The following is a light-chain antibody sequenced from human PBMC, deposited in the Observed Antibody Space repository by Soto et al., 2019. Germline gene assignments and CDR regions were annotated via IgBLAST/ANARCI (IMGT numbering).Light chain of an antibody. CDR1: QSVDSD. J-gene: IGKJ4*01. V-gene: IGKV3-15*01. CDR2: GAS. CDR3: QQLNSYPL. Sequence: EVVVTQSPATLSVSPGERVTLSCRASQSVDSDVAWFQHKPGQAPRLLIYGASKRATGFPARFTGSGSGTDFTLTISSLQPEDFATYDCQQLNSYPLFGGGTKVDIK.